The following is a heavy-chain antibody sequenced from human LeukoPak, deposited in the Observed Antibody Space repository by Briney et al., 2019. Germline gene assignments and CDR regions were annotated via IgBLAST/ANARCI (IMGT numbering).Heavy chain of an antibody. J-gene: IGHJ4*02. D-gene: IGHD2-2*01. CDR1: GGTFSIYA. V-gene: IGHV1-69*13. Sequence: ASVTVSCTASGGTFSIYAISWVRQAPGQGLEWMGGIIPIFGTANYAQKFQGRVTITADESTSTAYMELSSLRSEDTAVYYCASPGCSSTSCYEYWGQGTLVTVSS. CDR3: ASPGCSSTSCYEY. CDR2: IIPIFGTA.